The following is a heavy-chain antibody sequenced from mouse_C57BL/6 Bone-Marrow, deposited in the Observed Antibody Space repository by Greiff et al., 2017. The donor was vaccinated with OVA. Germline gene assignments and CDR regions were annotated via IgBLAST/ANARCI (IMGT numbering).Heavy chain of an antibody. D-gene: IGHD1-1*01. V-gene: IGHV14-2*01. CDR3: ATPITTVVATGYFDY. Sequence: VHVKQSGAELVKPGASVKLSCTASGFNIKDYYMHWVKQRTEQGLEWIGRIDPEDGETKYAPKFQGKATITADTSSNTAYLQLSSLTSEDTAVYYCATPITTVVATGYFDYWGQGTTLTVSS. CDR1: GFNIKDYY. CDR2: IDPEDGET. J-gene: IGHJ2*01.